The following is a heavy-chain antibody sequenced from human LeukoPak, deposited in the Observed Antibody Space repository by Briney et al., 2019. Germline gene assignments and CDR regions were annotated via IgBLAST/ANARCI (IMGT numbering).Heavy chain of an antibody. CDR2: ISSSSSPI. J-gene: IGHJ4*02. D-gene: IGHD4-17*01. Sequence: GGSLRLSCAASGFTFSSYSMNWVRQAPGKGLEWVSYISSSSSPIYYTDSVKGRFTISRDNAKNSLYLQMDSLRAEDTAVYYCARDKYGDYAFDYWGQGTLVTVSS. CDR3: ARDKYGDYAFDY. V-gene: IGHV3-48*04. CDR1: GFTFSSYS.